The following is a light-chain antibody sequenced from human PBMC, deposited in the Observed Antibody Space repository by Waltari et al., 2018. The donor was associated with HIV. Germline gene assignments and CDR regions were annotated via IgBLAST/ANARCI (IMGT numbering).Light chain of an antibody. Sequence: DIQMTQSPSSVSASVGDRVNITCRASQGISNWLGWYQQRPGKAPKLLIFGASSLQSGVPARFSGSGSGTHFTLGILSLQPEDYATYFCQQANSFPLTFGGGTRVEIK. J-gene: IGKJ4*01. V-gene: IGKV1-12*01. CDR3: QQANSFPLT. CDR2: GAS. CDR1: QGISNW.